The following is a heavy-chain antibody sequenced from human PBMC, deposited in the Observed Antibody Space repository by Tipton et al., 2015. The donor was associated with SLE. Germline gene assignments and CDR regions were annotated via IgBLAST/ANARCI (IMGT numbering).Heavy chain of an antibody. D-gene: IGHD1-26*01. CDR2: MYFSGNS. Sequence: TLSLTCTVSGDSISSGSYYWGWIRQPPGKGLEWIGSMYFSGNSYYNPSLKSRLTISVDTSKNQFSLKLSSVTPADTAVYYCARQTVLREGADIFDIWGQGTMV. V-gene: IGHV4-39*01. J-gene: IGHJ3*02. CDR1: GDSISSGSYY. CDR3: ARQTVLREGADIFDI.